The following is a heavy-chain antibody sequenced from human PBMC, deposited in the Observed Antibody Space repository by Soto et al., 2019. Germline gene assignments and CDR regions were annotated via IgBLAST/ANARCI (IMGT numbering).Heavy chain of an antibody. D-gene: IGHD3-3*01. CDR2: IIPIFGTA. CDR3: AGGQTYYDFWNDELGHYYYGMDV. Sequence: ASVKGSCKAAGGTFSSYAISWVRQAPGQGLEWMGGIIPIFGTANYAQKFQGRVTITADESTSTAYMELSSLRSEDTAVYYCAGGQTYYDFWNDELGHYYYGMDVWGQGTTVTVSS. CDR1: GGTFSSYA. V-gene: IGHV1-69*13. J-gene: IGHJ6*02.